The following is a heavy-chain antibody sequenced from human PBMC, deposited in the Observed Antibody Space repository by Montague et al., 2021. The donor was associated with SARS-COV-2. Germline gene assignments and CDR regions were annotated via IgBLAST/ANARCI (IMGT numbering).Heavy chain of an antibody. D-gene: IGHD3-10*01. J-gene: IGHJ4*02. CDR1: GFTLSSYG. Sequence: SLRLSCAASGFTLSSYGMHWVRQAPGKGLEWVAVMSYDGSNKYYADSVKGRFTISRDNSKNTLYLQMNSLRVEDTAVYYCARDSYLSGFDYWGQGTLVTVSS. V-gene: IGHV3-30-3*01. CDR3: ARDSYLSGFDY. CDR2: MSYDGSNK.